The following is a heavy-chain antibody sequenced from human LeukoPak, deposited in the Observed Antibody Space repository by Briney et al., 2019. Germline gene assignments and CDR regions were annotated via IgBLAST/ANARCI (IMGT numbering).Heavy chain of an antibody. CDR2: ISGRDSTT. J-gene: IGHJ5*02. D-gene: IGHD1-26*01. CDR3: ATSGGSYWS. Sequence: PGGSLRLSCAASGFTFSSYAMSWVRQAPGKGLEWVSGISGRDSTTYYADSVKGRFTISRENSMNTLYLQMNSLRAEDTAVYYCATSGGSYWSWGQGTLVTVSS. V-gene: IGHV3-23*01. CDR1: GFTFSSYA.